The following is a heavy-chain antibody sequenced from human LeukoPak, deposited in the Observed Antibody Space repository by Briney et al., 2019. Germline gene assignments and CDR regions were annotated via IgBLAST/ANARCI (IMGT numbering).Heavy chain of an antibody. D-gene: IGHD3-10*01. CDR1: GGSINNSNW. CDR2: IYHSGST. J-gene: IGHJ5*02. Sequence: PSETLSLTCAVSGGSINNSNWWNWVRPPPGKGLEWIGEIYHSGSTNYNPSLKSRVTISVDKSKNQFSLNLISVTAADTAVYYCARDSGTTGEVKFDPWGQGTLVTVSS. V-gene: IGHV4-4*02. CDR3: ARDSGTTGEVKFDP.